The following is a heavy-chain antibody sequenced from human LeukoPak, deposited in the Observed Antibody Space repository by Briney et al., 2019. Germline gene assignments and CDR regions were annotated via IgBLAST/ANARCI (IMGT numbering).Heavy chain of an antibody. V-gene: IGHV4-38-2*02. Sequence: PSETLSLTCTVSGGSISSYYWGWIRQPPGKGLEWIGSIYHSGSTYYNPSLKSRVTISVDTSKNQFSLKLSSVTAADTAVYYCARRRGAYFDYWGQGTLVTVSS. CDR3: ARRRGAYFDY. D-gene: IGHD1-26*01. CDR1: GGSISSYY. CDR2: IYHSGST. J-gene: IGHJ4*02.